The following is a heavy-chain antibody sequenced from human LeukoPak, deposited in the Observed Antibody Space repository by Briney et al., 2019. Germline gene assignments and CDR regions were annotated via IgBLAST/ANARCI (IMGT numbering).Heavy chain of an antibody. CDR1: GVSISSSNYY. CDR3: ARQTGSGLFILP. Sequence: PSETLSLTCTVSGVSISSSNYYWGWIRQPPGKGLEWIGSIYYSGSTYYNPSLKSRVTISVDTSKNQFSLMLTSVTAADTAVYYCARQTGSGLFILPGGQGTLVTVSS. D-gene: IGHD3/OR15-3a*01. V-gene: IGHV4-39*01. CDR2: IYYSGST. J-gene: IGHJ4*02.